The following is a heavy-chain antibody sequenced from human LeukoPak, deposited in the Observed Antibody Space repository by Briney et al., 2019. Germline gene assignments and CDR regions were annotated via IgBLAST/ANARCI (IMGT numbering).Heavy chain of an antibody. CDR3: ARYGIAGAYYFDY. D-gene: IGHD6-19*01. V-gene: IGHV4-39*07. CDR1: GVSISSSSYY. J-gene: IGHJ4*02. CDR2: IYYSGSI. Sequence: SETLSLTCTVSGVSISSSSYYWGWIRQPPEKGLDWIGSIYYSGSIYYNPSLKSLATMSVDTSKNQFFLKLSSVTAADTAVYYCARYGIAGAYYFDYWGQGTLVTVSP.